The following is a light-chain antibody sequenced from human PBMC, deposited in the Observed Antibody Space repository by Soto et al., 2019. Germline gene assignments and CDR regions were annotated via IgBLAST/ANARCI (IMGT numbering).Light chain of an antibody. V-gene: IGKV3-20*01. CDR3: QQYGSSPIT. Sequence: EIVLTQSPGTLSLSPGERATLSCRASQSVSSNYLAWYQQKPGQAPRLLIYGASSRATGVPDRFSGSGSGTDFTLTVSRLEPVDFAVYYCQQYGSSPITFGQGTRLEIK. J-gene: IGKJ5*01. CDR1: QSVSSNY. CDR2: GAS.